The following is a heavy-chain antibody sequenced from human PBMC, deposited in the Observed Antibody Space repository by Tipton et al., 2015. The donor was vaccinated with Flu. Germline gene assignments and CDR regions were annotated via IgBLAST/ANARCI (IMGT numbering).Heavy chain of an antibody. D-gene: IGHD1/OR15-1a*01. CDR3: AREPITGTAYGMDV. Sequence: LRLSCTVSGGSVSSGSYYWSWIRQPPGKGLEWIGYIYYSGSTNYNPSLKSRVTISVDTSKNQFSLKLSSVTAADTAVYYCAREPITGTAYGMDVWGQGTTVTVSS. CDR2: IYYSGST. V-gene: IGHV4-61*01. CDR1: GGSVSSGSYY. J-gene: IGHJ6*02.